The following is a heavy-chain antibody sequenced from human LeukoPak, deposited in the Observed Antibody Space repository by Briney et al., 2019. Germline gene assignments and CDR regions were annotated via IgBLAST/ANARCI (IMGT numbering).Heavy chain of an antibody. CDR1: GLTFSSYS. CDR3: ARDSYYDILTGYLRYFDY. D-gene: IGHD3-9*01. J-gene: IGHJ4*02. V-gene: IGHV3-21*01. CDR2: ISSSSSYI. Sequence: PGGSLRLSCAASGLTFSSYSINWVRQAPGKGLEWVSSISSSSSYIYYADSVKGRFTISRDNAKNSLYLQMNSLRAEDTAVYYCARDSYYDILTGYLRYFDYWGQGTLVTVSS.